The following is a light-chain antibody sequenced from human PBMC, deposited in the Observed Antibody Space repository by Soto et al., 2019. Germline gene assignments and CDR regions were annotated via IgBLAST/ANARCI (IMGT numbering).Light chain of an antibody. CDR1: SSDVGGYKY. J-gene: IGLJ3*02. Sequence: QSALTQPASVSGSPGQSITISCTGTSSDVGGYKYVSWYQQHPGKAPKLMIYEVTNRPSGVSNRFSGSKSGNTASLTISGLHTEGEADYYCSSYTSSSTLVFGGGTKLTVL. CDR3: SSYTSSSTLV. V-gene: IGLV2-14*01. CDR2: EVT.